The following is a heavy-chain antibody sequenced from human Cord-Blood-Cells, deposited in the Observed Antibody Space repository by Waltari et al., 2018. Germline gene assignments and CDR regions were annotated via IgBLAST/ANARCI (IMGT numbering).Heavy chain of an antibody. CDR3: ARHRKSDAFDI. Sequence: QLQLQESGPGLVKPSETLSLTCTVSGGSISSSSYYRGWIRQPPGKGLEWIGSIYYSGSTYYNPSLKSRVTISVDTSKNQFSLKLSSVTAADTAVYYCARHRKSDAFDIWGQGTMVTVSS. V-gene: IGHV4-39*07. CDR1: GGSISSSSYY. CDR2: IYYSGST. J-gene: IGHJ3*02.